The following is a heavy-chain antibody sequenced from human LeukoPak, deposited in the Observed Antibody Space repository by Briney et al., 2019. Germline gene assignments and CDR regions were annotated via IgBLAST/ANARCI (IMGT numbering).Heavy chain of an antibody. CDR1: GDSVSSNSAA. D-gene: IGHD6-13*01. CDR3: ARRKRIAAAGTVFDY. V-gene: IGHV6-1*01. Sequence: SQTLSLTCAISGDSVSSNSAAWNWIRQSPSRGLEWLGRTYYGSKWYNDYAVSVKSRITINPDTSKSQFSLQLNSVTPEDTAVYYCARRKRIAAAGTVFDYWGQGTPVTVSS. J-gene: IGHJ4*02. CDR2: TYYGSKWYN.